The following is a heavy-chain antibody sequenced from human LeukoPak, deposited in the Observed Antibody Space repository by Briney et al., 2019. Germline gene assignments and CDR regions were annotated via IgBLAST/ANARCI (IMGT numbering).Heavy chain of an antibody. V-gene: IGHV3-21*01. CDR1: GFTFSRYS. J-gene: IGHJ4*02. CDR3: ASGFDGDEIDY. CDR2: ISTTSSHM. D-gene: IGHD4-17*01. Sequence: GGSLRLSCAASGFTFSRYSMNWVRQAPGKGLEWVSYISTTSSHMYYADSVKGRFTLSRDNAKNSLYLQLKSLRAEDTAVYYCASGFDGDEIDYWGQGTLVTVSS.